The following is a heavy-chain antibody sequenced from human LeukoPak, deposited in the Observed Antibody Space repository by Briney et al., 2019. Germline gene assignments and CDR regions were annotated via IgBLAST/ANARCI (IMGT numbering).Heavy chain of an antibody. J-gene: IGHJ4*02. CDR1: GFTFSRYA. V-gene: IGHV3-23*01. Sequence: PGGSLSLSCAASGFTFSRYAMSWVRQAPGKGLEWVSGIIDTGRSTFYVDSVKGRFTISRDNSKNTLYLEMNSLRAEDTAIYYCAKTSIAAAKLFIRSSIFDYWGQGTLVTVSS. D-gene: IGHD6-13*01. CDR3: AKTSIAAAKLFIRSSIFDY. CDR2: IIDTGRST.